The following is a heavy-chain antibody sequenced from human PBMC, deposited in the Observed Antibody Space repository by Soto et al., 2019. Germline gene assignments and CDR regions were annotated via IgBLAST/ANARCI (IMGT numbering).Heavy chain of an antibody. CDR1: GYTFTHYY. V-gene: IGHV1-46*01. D-gene: IGHD5-18*01. J-gene: IGHJ4*02. Sequence: ASVKVSCKASGYTFTHYYMHWVRQAPGQGLEWMGIINPNGGITTYAQKFRAGFSMTRDTSTSTVYLELSSLRSEDSAVYYCATSVNSAIAFDYWGQGTLVTVSS. CDR2: INPNGGIT. CDR3: ATSVNSAIAFDY.